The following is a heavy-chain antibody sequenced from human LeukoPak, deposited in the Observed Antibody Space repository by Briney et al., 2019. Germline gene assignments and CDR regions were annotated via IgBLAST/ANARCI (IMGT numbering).Heavy chain of an antibody. Sequence: PGGSLRLSCAASGFTFSSYAMHWVRQAPGKGLEWVAVISYDGSNKYYADSVKGRFTISRDNSKNTLYLQMNSLRAEDTAVYYCARMPGDSSGYYGGVDYWGQGTLVTVSS. D-gene: IGHD3-22*01. J-gene: IGHJ4*02. CDR2: ISYDGSNK. V-gene: IGHV3-30-3*01. CDR1: GFTFSSYA. CDR3: ARMPGDSSGYYGGVDY.